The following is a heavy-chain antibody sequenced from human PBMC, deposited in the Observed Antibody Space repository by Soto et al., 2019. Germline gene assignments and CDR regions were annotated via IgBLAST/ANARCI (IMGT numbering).Heavy chain of an antibody. Sequence: GGSLRLSCASSGFTFNTYWMHLVRQAPGTGLVWVSRINSDGTRTTYADSVKGRFTISRDNAKNTVYLQMNSLRAEGTAVYYCTTVATNSYNWLDPWGQGTLVTVSS. D-gene: IGHD5-12*01. CDR1: GFTFNTYW. J-gene: IGHJ5*02. V-gene: IGHV3-74*01. CDR2: INSDGTRT. CDR3: TTVATNSYNWLDP.